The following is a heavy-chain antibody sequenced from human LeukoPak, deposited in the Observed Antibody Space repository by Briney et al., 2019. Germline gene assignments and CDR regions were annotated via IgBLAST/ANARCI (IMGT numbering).Heavy chain of an antibody. CDR1: GYSFTSYW. CDR3: ARLVIAVAGTMEYGMDV. D-gene: IGHD6-19*01. Sequence: GASLKISCKGSGYSFTSYWIGWERQMPGKGLEWTGIIYPGGSDTRYSPSFQGQVTISADKSISTAYLQWSSLKASDTAMYYCARLVIAVAGTMEYGMDVWGQGTTVTVSS. V-gene: IGHV5-51*01. CDR2: IYPGGSDT. J-gene: IGHJ6*02.